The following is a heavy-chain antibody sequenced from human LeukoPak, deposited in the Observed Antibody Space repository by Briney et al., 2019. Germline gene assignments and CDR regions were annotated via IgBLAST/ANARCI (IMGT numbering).Heavy chain of an antibody. CDR2: INHSGST. J-gene: IGHJ6*03. CDR3: ASRRRSSGRRNYYYYMDV. CDR1: GGSFSGYY. V-gene: IGHV4-34*01. D-gene: IGHD3-22*01. Sequence: SETLSLTCAVYGGSFSGYYWSWIRQPPGKGLEWIGEINHSGSTNYNPSLKSRVTISVDTSKNQFSLKLSSVTAADTAVYYCASRRRSSGRRNYYYYMDVWGKGTTVTISS.